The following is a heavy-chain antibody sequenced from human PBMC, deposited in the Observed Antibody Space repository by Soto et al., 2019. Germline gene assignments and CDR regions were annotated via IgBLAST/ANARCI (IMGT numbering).Heavy chain of an antibody. Sequence: EVQLVESGGGLVQPGGSLRLSCAASGFTFSSYWMSWVRQAPGKGLEWVANIKPDGGDKYYVDSVKGRFTISRDNAKNSLYLQMKSLRAEDTAVYYCARPRAVTSAWDYWGQGTLVTVSS. CDR1: GFTFSSYW. CDR3: ARPRAVTSAWDY. J-gene: IGHJ4*02. D-gene: IGHD4-17*01. CDR2: IKPDGGDK. V-gene: IGHV3-7*01.